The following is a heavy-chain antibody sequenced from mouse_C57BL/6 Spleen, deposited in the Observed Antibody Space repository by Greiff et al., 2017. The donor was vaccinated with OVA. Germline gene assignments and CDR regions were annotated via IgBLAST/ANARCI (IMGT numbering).Heavy chain of an antibody. D-gene: IGHD2-4*01. CDR2: IYPGNSDT. CDR1: GYTFTSYW. V-gene: IGHV1-5*01. CDR3: TRGNDYCSYAMDY. J-gene: IGHJ4*01. Sequence: EVQGVESGTVLARPGASVKMSCKTSGYTFTSYWMHWVKQRPGKGLEWIGAIYPGNSDTSYNQKFKGKAKLTAVTSASTAYMELSSLTNEDSAVYYSTRGNDYCSYAMDYGGQGTSVTVSS.